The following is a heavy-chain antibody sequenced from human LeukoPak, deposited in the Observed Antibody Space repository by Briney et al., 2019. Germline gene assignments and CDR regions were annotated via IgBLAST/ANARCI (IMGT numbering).Heavy chain of an antibody. J-gene: IGHJ4*02. D-gene: IGHD3-22*01. CDR2: IYHSGRT. CDR1: GGSINSYY. CDR3: TGKYYYDTSGYYYADY. Sequence: SETLSLTCTVSGGSINSYYWSWIRQSPGKGLEWIGSIYHSGRTYYNPSLKSRVTISVDTSKNQFSLKLSSVTAADTAVYYCTGKYYYDTSGYYYADYWGQGTLVTVSS. V-gene: IGHV4-59*04.